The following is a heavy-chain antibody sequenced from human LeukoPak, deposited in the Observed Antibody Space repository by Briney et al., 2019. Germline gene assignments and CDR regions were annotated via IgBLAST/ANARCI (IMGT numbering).Heavy chain of an antibody. CDR2: ISSSSSYI. CDR1: GFTFSSYS. J-gene: IGHJ5*02. V-gene: IGHV3-21*01. CDR3: ARGQYDFWSGYYRGDWFDP. Sequence: PGGSLRLSCAASGFTFSSYSMNWVRQAPGKGLEWVSSISSSSSYIYYADSVKGRFTISRDNAKNSLYLQMNSLRAEDTAVYYCARGQYDFWSGYYRGDWFDPWGQGTLVTVSS. D-gene: IGHD3-3*01.